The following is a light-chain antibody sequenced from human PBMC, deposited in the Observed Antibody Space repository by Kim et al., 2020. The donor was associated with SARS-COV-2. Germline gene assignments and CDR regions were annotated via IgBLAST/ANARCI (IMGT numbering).Light chain of an antibody. CDR3: QQYDDWPPWT. Sequence: PGERATLSCRASQSVSSNVAWYQQKPGQAPRLLIYDASTRATGIPARFSGSGSGTEFTLTISSLQSEDLAVYHCQQYDDWPPWTFGQGTKVDIK. CDR2: DAS. J-gene: IGKJ1*01. CDR1: QSVSSN. V-gene: IGKV3-15*01.